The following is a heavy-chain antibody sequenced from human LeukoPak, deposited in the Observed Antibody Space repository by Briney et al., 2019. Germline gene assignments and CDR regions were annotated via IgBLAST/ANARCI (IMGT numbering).Heavy chain of an antibody. D-gene: IGHD6-19*01. Sequence: SETLSLTCTVSGGPTSTSSTHWGWVRQPPGKGLEWIGSIYYSGSTYYSPSLKSRVTISVDTSKNQFSLWLTSVTAADTAVYYCVTTLTRDSSGWYVIDYWGQGTLVTVSS. CDR3: VTTLTRDSSGWYVIDY. CDR1: GGPTSTSSTH. J-gene: IGHJ4*02. CDR2: IYYSGST. V-gene: IGHV4-39*01.